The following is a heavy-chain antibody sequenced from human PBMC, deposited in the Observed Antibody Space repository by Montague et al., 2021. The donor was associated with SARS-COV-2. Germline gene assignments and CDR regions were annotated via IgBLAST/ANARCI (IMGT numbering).Heavy chain of an antibody. Sequence: SETLSLTCTVSGGSISSSGYYWGWIRQPPGKGLEWIGSMHYSGSTYYNPSLKSRVTMSVDTSKNQFSLNLTSVTAADAAVFFCARHHMRIDYYDYFDFWGQGSLVTVSS. CDR3: ARHHMRIDYYDYFDF. V-gene: IGHV4-39*01. D-gene: IGHD3-22*01. CDR2: MHYSGST. J-gene: IGHJ4*02. CDR1: GGSISSSGYY.